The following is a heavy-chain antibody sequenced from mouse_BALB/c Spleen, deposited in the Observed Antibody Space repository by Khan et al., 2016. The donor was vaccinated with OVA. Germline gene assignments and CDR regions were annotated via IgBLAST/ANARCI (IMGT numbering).Heavy chain of an antibody. CDR2: IYPGNSDT. CDR3: TRNGFGNYESWDY. J-gene: IGHJ2*01. D-gene: IGHD2-1*01. CDR1: GYTFTNYW. Sequence: VQLQQSGTVLARPGASVKMSCKGSGYTFTNYWMHWVKQRPGQGLEWIGVIYPGNSDTNYNQKFKGKAKLTAVTSTSTAYMELNSLTNEDSAVSYCTRNGFGNYESWDYWGQGTTLTVSS. V-gene: IGHV1-5*01.